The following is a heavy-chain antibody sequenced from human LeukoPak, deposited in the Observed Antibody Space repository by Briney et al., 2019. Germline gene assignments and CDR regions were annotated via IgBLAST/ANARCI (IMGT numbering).Heavy chain of an antibody. CDR1: GGTFSSYA. D-gene: IGHD3-10*01. Sequence: SVKVSCKASGGTFSSYAISWVRQAPGQGLEWMGRIIPILGIANYAQKFQGRVTITADKSTSTAYMELSSLRSEDTAVYYCARVGYYGSGSSRGNWFDPWGQGTLVTVSS. CDR2: IIPILGIA. V-gene: IGHV1-69*04. J-gene: IGHJ5*02. CDR3: ARVGYYGSGSSRGNWFDP.